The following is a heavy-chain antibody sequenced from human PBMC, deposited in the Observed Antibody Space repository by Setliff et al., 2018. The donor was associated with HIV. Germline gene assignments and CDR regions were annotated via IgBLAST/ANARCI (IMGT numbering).Heavy chain of an antibody. J-gene: IGHJ3*02. Sequence: ASVKVSCKASGYTFTGYYMHWVRQAPGQGLEWMGWISPNSGGTNYAQRFQGRVTMTRDTSISTAYMELSRLRSDDTAVYYCAREIFPQGIVVVFDAFDIWGQGTMVTVSS. CDR1: GYTFTGYY. CDR2: ISPNSGGT. D-gene: IGHD3-22*01. V-gene: IGHV1-2*02. CDR3: AREIFPQGIVVVFDAFDI.